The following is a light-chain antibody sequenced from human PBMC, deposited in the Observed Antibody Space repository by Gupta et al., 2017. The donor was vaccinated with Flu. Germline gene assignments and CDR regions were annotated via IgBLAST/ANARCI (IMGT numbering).Light chain of an antibody. V-gene: IGLV2-14*01. CDR2: EVS. J-gene: IGLJ3*02. Sequence: STTISCAATSSVVGGYNYVSWYQQHPGKAHKLMIYEVSKRPAGVTNRFSGSTSGNTASLTISGHKAEDEDDYYSSSNTSSSTLVFGGGTKLTVL. CDR3: SSNTSSSTLV. CDR1: SSVVGGYNY.